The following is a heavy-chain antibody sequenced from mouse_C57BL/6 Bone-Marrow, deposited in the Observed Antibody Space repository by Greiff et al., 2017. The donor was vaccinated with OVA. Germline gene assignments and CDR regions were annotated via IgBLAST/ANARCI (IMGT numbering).Heavy chain of an antibody. CDR2: IWRGGST. CDR1: GFSLTSYG. J-gene: IGHJ2*01. Sequence: QVHVKQSGPGLVQPSQSLSITCTVSGFSLTSYGVHWVRQSPGKGLEWLGVIWRGGSTDYKAAFMDRLSITKDNSKSQVFFKMNSLQADDTAIYYGAKKYDSSAYYFDYWGQGTTLTVSS. V-gene: IGHV2-5*01. CDR3: AKKYDSSAYYFDY. D-gene: IGHD1-1*01.